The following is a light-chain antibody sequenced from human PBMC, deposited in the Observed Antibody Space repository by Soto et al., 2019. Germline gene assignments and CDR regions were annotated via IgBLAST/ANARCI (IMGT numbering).Light chain of an antibody. CDR3: QQRSNWPLT. J-gene: IGKJ4*01. V-gene: IGKV3-11*01. CDR1: QSVGSY. Sequence: EIVLTQSPATLSLSPGERATLSCRASQSVGSYLTWYQQKPGQAPRLLIYGASSRATGIPDRFSGSGSGTDFTLTISSLEPEDFAVYYCQQRSNWPLTFGGGTKVDIK. CDR2: GAS.